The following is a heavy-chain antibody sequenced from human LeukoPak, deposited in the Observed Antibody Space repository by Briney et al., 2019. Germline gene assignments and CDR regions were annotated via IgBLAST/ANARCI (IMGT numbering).Heavy chain of an antibody. CDR3: AELGITMIGGV. CDR1: GFTFSSYA. J-gene: IGHJ6*04. V-gene: IGHV3-30*04. Sequence: GGSLRLSCAASGFTFSSYAMHWVRQAPGKGLEWVAVISYDGSNKFYADSVKGRFTISRDNSKNTLYLQMNSLRAEDTAVYYCAELGITMIGGVWGKGTTVTISS. CDR2: ISYDGSNK. D-gene: IGHD3-10*02.